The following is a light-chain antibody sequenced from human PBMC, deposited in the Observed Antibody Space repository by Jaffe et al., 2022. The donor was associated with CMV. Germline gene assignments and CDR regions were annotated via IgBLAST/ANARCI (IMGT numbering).Light chain of an antibody. J-gene: IGKJ2*01. Sequence: ERVMTQFPATLSVSPGKSATLSCRASQSVGSNLAWYQQKPGQAPRLLVYGASTMATGIPARFSGSGSGTEFTLTISSLQSEDFAVYYCQQYNNWPYTFGQGTKLEIK. V-gene: IGKV3-15*01. CDR2: GAS. CDR3: QQYNNWPYT. CDR1: QSVGSN.